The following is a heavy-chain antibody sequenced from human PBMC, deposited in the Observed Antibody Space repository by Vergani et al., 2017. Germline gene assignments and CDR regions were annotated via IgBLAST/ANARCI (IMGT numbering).Heavy chain of an antibody. CDR1: GFTFSSYS. V-gene: IGHV3-21*01. Sequence: EVQLVESGGGLVKPGGSLRLSCAASGFTFSSYSMNWVRQAPGKGLEWVSSISSSSSYIYYADSVKGRFTISRDNAKNSLYLQMNSLRAEDTAVYYCAREPQYFDWLLSVDDGGGSWGHGTLVTVSS. J-gene: IGHJ4*01. CDR3: AREPQYFDWLLSVDDGGGS. CDR2: ISSSSSYI. D-gene: IGHD3-9*01.